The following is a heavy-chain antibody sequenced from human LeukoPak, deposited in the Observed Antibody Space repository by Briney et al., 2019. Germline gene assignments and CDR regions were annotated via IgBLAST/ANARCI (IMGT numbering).Heavy chain of an antibody. CDR3: ARDEGDDAFDI. Sequence: TGGSLRLSCAASGFTFSSYSMNWVRQAPGKGLEWVSSISSSSSYIYYADSVKGRFTISRDNAKNSLYLQMNSLRAEDTAVYYCARDEGDDAFDIWGQGTMVTVSS. J-gene: IGHJ3*02. CDR1: GFTFSSYS. V-gene: IGHV3-21*01. CDR2: ISSSSSYI.